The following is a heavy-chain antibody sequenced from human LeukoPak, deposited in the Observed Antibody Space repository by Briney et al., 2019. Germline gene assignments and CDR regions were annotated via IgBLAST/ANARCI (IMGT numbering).Heavy chain of an antibody. V-gene: IGHV3-21*06. CDR2: ISSISSHI. J-gene: IGHJ6*04. Sequence: GGCLRLSCAASGYTFDLYNMNCAPHAPGKGLECGSSISSISSHIYYVDSVKHRFSISRDNAKNSVYLQMNSLRVEDTALYYCARASSAYDSALNYYYGMDVWGKGTTVTVSS. D-gene: IGHD5-12*01. CDR3: ARASSAYDSALNYYYGMDV. CDR1: GYTFDLYN.